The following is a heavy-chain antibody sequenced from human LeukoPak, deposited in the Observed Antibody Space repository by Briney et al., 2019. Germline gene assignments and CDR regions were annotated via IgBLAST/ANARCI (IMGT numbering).Heavy chain of an antibody. Sequence: PSETLSLTCTVPGDTISSHYWSWIRQPPGKGLEWIGYMSDSVRTEDNPSLNSRVTLSADTSKNQFSLRLNSVTAADTAVYYCATIKRGDIFGYFDFWGQGILVTVSS. CDR3: ATIKRGDIFGYFDF. CDR1: GDTISSHY. J-gene: IGHJ4*02. D-gene: IGHD5-18*01. V-gene: IGHV4-59*11. CDR2: MSDSVRT.